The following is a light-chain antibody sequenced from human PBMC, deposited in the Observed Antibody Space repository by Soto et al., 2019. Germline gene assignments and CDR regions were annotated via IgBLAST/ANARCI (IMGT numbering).Light chain of an antibody. CDR3: QQYKKYST. J-gene: IGKJ4*01. CDR2: DAS. Sequence: DIQITQSPSTLSASVGDRVTITCRASQSIGSWLAWYQQKPGKAPKLLIYDASGLERGVPSRFSGSGSGTECTLTISSLQPDDFATYYCQQYKKYSTFGGGTKVDI. V-gene: IGKV1-5*01. CDR1: QSIGSW.